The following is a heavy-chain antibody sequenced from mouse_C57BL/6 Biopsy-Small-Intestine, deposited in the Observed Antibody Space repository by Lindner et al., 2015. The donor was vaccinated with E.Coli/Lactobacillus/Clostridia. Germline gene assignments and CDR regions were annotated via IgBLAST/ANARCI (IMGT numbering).Heavy chain of an antibody. CDR1: GYTFTDYY. CDR2: INPYNGGT. J-gene: IGHJ3*01. CDR3: ARSRDYYGSSYGA. V-gene: IGHV1-19*01. Sequence: VQLQESGPVLVKPGASVKMSCKASGYTFTDYYMNWVKQSHGKSLEWIGVINPYNGGTSYNQKFKGKATLIVDKSSSTAYMELNSLTSEDSAVYYCARSRDYYGSSYGAWGQGTLVTVSA. D-gene: IGHD1-1*01.